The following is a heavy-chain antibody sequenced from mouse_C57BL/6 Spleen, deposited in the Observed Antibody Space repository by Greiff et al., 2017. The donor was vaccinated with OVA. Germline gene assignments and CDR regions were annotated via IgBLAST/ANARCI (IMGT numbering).Heavy chain of an antibody. V-gene: IGHV1-52*01. CDR1: GYTFTSYW. J-gene: IGHJ2*01. D-gene: IGHD2-1*01. Sequence: QVQLKESGAELVRPGSSVKLSCKASGYTFTSYWMHWVKQRPIQGLEWIGNIDPSDSENHYNQKFKDKATLTVDKSSSTAYMQLSSLTSEDPAVYYCARHYGNYEDYFDYWGQGTTLTVSS. CDR2: IDPSDSEN. CDR3: ARHYGNYEDYFDY.